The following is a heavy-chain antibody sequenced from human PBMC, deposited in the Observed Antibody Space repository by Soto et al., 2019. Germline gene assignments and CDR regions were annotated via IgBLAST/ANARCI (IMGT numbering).Heavy chain of an antibody. D-gene: IGHD3-22*01. V-gene: IGHV3-74*01. Sequence: PGGSLRLSCVASGVTFSSYWMHWVRQAPGKGLVWVSRINSDGSSTNYADSVKGRFTISRDNAKNTLYLQMNSLRAEDTAVYYCARAIGYYGMDVWGQGTTVTVSS. CDR2: INSDGSST. CDR1: GVTFSSYW. J-gene: IGHJ6*02. CDR3: ARAIGYYGMDV.